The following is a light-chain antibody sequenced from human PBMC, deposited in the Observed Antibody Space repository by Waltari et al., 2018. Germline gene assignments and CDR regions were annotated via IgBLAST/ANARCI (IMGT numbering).Light chain of an antibody. CDR3: QQYNNWPPMVT. Sequence: SPGERPTLSCRASQSVSINLAWYLQIPGQAPRLLIYGASTRATGIPARFSGSGSGTEFTLTISSLQSEDFAVYYCQQYNNWPPMVTFGPGTKVDIK. CDR1: QSVSIN. CDR2: GAS. J-gene: IGKJ3*01. V-gene: IGKV3-15*01.